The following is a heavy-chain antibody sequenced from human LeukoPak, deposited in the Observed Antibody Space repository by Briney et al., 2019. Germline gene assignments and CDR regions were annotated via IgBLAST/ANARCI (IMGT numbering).Heavy chain of an antibody. CDR2: IKQDGSEK. D-gene: IGHD2-21*01. Sequence: GGSLRLPCAASGFTLSTYWMTWVRQAPGKGLEWVASIKQDGSEKYYVESVKGRFTITRDNAKNSLSLQMNSLRAEDTAVYYCARLLRVDVWGQGTTVTVSS. V-gene: IGHV3-7*01. J-gene: IGHJ6*02. CDR1: GFTLSTYW. CDR3: ARLLRVDV.